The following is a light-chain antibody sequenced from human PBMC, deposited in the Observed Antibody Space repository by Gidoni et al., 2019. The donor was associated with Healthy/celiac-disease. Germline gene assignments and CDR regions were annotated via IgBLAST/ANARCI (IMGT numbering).Light chain of an antibody. CDR1: SLRSYY. J-gene: IGLJ1*01. CDR2: GKN. V-gene: IGLV3-19*01. Sequence: DPAVSVALGQTVRITCQGDSLRSYYASWYQQKPGQAPVLVIYGKNNRPSGIPDRFSGSSSGNTASLTITGAQAEDEADYYCNSRDSSGNHLRVFGTGTKVTVL. CDR3: NSRDSSGNHLRV.